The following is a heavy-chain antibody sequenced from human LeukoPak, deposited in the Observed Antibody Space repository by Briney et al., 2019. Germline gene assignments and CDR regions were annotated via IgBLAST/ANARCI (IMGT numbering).Heavy chain of an antibody. D-gene: IGHD4-11*01. V-gene: IGHV3-30*02. CDR2: IRYDGSNK. CDR1: GFTFSSYG. Sequence: GGSLRLSCAASGFTFSSYGMHWVRQAPGKGLEWVAFIRYDGSNKYYADSVKGRFTISRDNSKNTLYLQMNSLRAEDTAVYYCAKDHYSNYVLDYWGQGTLVTVSS. J-gene: IGHJ4*02. CDR3: AKDHYSNYVLDY.